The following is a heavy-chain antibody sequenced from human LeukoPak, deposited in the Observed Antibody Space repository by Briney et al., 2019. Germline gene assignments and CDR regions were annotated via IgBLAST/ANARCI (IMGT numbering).Heavy chain of an antibody. CDR3: AKGRTGSGTPYYYYGMDV. D-gene: IGHD2-8*02. V-gene: IGHV3-23*01. J-gene: IGHJ6*02. CDR1: GFTISSYA. Sequence: PGGSLRLSCAASGFTISSYAMSWVRQAPGKGLEWVSAISASGGSTYYADSVKGRFTISRDNSKNTLYLQMNSLRAEDTAVYYCAKGRTGSGTPYYYYGMDVWGQGTTVTVSS. CDR2: ISASGGST.